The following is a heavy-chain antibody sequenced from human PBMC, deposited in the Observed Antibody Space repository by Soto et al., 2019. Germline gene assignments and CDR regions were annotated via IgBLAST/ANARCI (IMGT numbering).Heavy chain of an antibody. D-gene: IGHD3-3*01. CDR2: ISSNATII. CDR1: GFTFSDYY. J-gene: IGHJ4*02. CDR3: ARTKDFWSGFPWY. V-gene: IGHV3-11*01. Sequence: GGSLRLSCAASGFTFSDYYMSWIRQAPGKGLEWLSYISSNATIIYYADSVKGRFTISRDNAKYSLYLQMNSLRAEDTAVYYCARTKDFWSGFPWYWGQGTLVTVSS.